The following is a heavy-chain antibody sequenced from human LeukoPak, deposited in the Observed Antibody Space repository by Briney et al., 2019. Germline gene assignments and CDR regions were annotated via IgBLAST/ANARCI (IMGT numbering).Heavy chain of an antibody. CDR3: AKERYSSGWYSDY. V-gene: IGHV3-23*01. J-gene: IGHJ4*02. CDR2: ISGSGGST. CDR1: GFTLSSYA. Sequence: RTGGSLRLSCAASGFTLSSYAMTWVRQAPGKGLEWVSAISGSGGSTYYADSVKGRLTISRDNSNNTLYLQMNSLRAEDTAVYYCAKERYSSGWYSDYWGQGTLVTVSS. D-gene: IGHD6-19*01.